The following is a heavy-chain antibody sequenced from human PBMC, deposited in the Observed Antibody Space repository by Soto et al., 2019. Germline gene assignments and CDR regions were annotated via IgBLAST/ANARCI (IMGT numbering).Heavy chain of an antibody. D-gene: IGHD6-19*01. Sequence: PSETLSLTCAVSGYSISSGYYWGWIRQPPGKGLEWIGSIYHRGSTYYNPSLKSRVTISVDTSKTQFSLKLSSVTAADTAVYYCARDPRLGPFDYWGQGTRVTVS. CDR1: GYSISSGYY. J-gene: IGHJ4*02. CDR3: ARDPRLGPFDY. CDR2: IYHRGST. V-gene: IGHV4-38-2*02.